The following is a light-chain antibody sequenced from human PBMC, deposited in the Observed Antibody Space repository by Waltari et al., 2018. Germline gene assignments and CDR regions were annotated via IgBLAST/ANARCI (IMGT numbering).Light chain of an antibody. J-gene: IGLJ1*01. CDR3: QSYDDSLSGSL. V-gene: IGLV1-40*01. CDR2: GNT. Sequence: QSVLTQPPSVSGAPGQRVTISCTGSNSNIGTGFGVHWYQQLPGTAPKLRIYGNTDRPSGVPDRFSGSKSGTSAFLAITGLQAEDEDDYYCQSYDDSLSGSLFGTGTKVTVL. CDR1: NSNIGTGFG.